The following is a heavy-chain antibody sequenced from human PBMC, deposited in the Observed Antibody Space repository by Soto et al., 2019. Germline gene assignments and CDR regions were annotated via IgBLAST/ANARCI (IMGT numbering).Heavy chain of an antibody. D-gene: IGHD6-6*01. CDR1: GGTFNSYA. V-gene: IGHV1-69*12. CDR2: TIPIFRTA. J-gene: IGHJ6*02. Sequence: QVQLVQSGAEVKKPGSSVKVSCKASGGTFNSYAISWVRQAPGQGLEWMGGTIPIFRTADYAQKLQGRVTITADESTSTAYMELSSLRSEDTAVHYCASQQLGPSYYYGMDVWGQGTTVTVSS. CDR3: ASQQLGPSYYYGMDV.